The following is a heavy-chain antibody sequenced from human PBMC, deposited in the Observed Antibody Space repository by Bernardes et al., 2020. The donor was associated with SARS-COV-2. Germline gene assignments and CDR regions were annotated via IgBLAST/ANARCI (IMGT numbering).Heavy chain of an antibody. CDR1: GYTFTGYY. Sequence: SCKASGYTFTGYYMHWVRQAPGKGLEWVAVISYDGSNKYYADSVKGRFTISRDNSKNTLYLQMNSLRAEDTAVYYCAKEFNVLLWFGESRPFDYWGQGTLVTVSS. CDR2: ISYDGSNK. J-gene: IGHJ4*02. D-gene: IGHD3-10*01. V-gene: IGHV3-30*18. CDR3: AKEFNVLLWFGESRPFDY.